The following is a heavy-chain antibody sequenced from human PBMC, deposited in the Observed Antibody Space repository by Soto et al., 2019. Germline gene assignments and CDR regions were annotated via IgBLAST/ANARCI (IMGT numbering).Heavy chain of an antibody. V-gene: IGHV3-23*01. Sequence: PGGSLRLSCAASGFTFSNFAMSRVRQAPGKGLEWVSAISGSGGSTYYADSVKGRFTISRDNSKNTLYLQMNSLRAEDTAVYYCAKDLRDGYNPYYFDYWGQGTLVTVSS. J-gene: IGHJ4*02. CDR1: GFTFSNFA. D-gene: IGHD5-12*01. CDR3: AKDLRDGYNPYYFDY. CDR2: ISGSGGST.